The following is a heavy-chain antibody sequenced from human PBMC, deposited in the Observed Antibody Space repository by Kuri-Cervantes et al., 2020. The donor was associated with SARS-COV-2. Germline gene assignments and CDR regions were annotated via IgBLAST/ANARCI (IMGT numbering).Heavy chain of an antibody. CDR1: GFTFSSYG. J-gene: IGHJ6*02. Sequence: GGSLRLSCAASGFTFSSYGMHWVRQAPGKGLEWVAVISYDGSNKYYADSVKGRFTISRDNSKNTLYLQMSSLRVEDTAVYFCAGDKSDWDNYNFAMDLWGQGTTVTVSS. CDR2: ISYDGSNK. V-gene: IGHV3-30*03. CDR3: AGDKSDWDNYNFAMDL. D-gene: IGHD2-21*01.